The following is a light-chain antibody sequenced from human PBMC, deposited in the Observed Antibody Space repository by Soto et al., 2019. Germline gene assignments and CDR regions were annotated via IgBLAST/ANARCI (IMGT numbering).Light chain of an antibody. CDR3: QQTYSSPQWT. J-gene: IGKJ1*01. CDR1: QSISSY. Sequence: DIQMTQSPFSLSASVGDRVTITCRASQSISSYLNWYQQKPGKPPKLLIYAAVSLQSGIPSRFSAYGSGTDFTRTSSSLQPEDFATYDCQQTYSSPQWTFGQGTKVEIK. V-gene: IGKV1-39*01. CDR2: AAV.